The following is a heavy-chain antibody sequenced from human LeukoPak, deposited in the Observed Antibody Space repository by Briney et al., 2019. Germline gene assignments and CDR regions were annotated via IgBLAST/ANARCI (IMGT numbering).Heavy chain of an antibody. V-gene: IGHV1-18*01. CDR2: ISGHNGQS. J-gene: IGHJ4*02. CDR1: GYTLMSYA. D-gene: IGHD6-13*01. CDR3: ARGRAAADDFDY. Sequence: ASVKVSCKASGYTLMSYAINWVRQAPGQGLEWLGWISGHNGQSKYAQKFQGRVTLTTDSSTGAAYMELRSLRSDDTAIYYCARGRAAADDFDYWGQGTLVTVS.